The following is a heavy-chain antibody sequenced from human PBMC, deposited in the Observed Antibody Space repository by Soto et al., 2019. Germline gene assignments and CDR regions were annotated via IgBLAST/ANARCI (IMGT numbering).Heavy chain of an antibody. D-gene: IGHD2-15*01. CDR3: ATGYCSGGSCYRPHAFDI. Sequence: ASVKVSCKASGYTFTSYYMHWVRQAPGQGLEWMGIINPSGGSTSYAQKFQGRVTMTKDTSTGTAYMELSSLRSEDTAVYYCATGYCSGGSCYRPHAFDIWGQGTMVTVSS. V-gene: IGHV1-46*01. CDR1: GYTFTSYY. CDR2: INPSGGST. J-gene: IGHJ3*02.